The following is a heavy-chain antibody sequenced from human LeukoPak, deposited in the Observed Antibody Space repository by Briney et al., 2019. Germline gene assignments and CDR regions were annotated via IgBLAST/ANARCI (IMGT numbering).Heavy chain of an antibody. CDR3: ARLVGCGSTNCYSPDNWFDP. J-gene: IGHJ5*02. CDR1: GYTFTSYD. D-gene: IGHD2-2*01. V-gene: IGHV1-8*01. CDR2: MNPNSGST. Sequence: ASVKVSCKASGYTFTSYDINWVRQAPGQGLEWMGWMNPNSGSTDSAQKFQGRVTMTRNTSISTAYLELSGLGSDDTAVYYCARLVGCGSTNCYSPDNWFDPWGQGTLVIVSS.